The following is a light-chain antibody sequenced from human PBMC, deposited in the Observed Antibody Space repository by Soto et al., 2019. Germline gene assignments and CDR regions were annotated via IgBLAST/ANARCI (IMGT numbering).Light chain of an antibody. V-gene: IGKV1D-12*01. J-gene: IGKJ4*01. CDR3: QQAHSFPLT. CDR1: QDITYW. Sequence: DIQMTQSPSSVSASVGDRVTITCRASQDITYWLAWYQQTPGKVPKVLIYDASRLQGGVPSRFSGSGSGTDFTLTISSLQPEDSATYYCQQAHSFPLTFGGGTKVEIK. CDR2: DAS.